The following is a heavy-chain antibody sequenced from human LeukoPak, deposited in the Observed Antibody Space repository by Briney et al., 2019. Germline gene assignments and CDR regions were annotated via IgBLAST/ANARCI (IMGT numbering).Heavy chain of an antibody. CDR1: GYTFTIYG. D-gene: IGHD3-22*01. Sequence: ASVTVSCKASGYTFTIYGISWVRQAPGQGLEWMGWISAYNGNTNYAQKLQGRVTMTTDTSTSTAYMELRSLRSDDTAVYYCARAPTPHYYDSSGYYLKDWGQGTLVTVSS. CDR3: ARAPTPHYYDSSGYYLKD. V-gene: IGHV1-18*01. J-gene: IGHJ4*02. CDR2: ISAYNGNT.